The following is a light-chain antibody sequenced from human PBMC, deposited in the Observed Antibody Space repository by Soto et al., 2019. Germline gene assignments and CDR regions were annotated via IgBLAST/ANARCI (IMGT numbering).Light chain of an antibody. CDR1: QSVSSY. V-gene: IGKV3-11*01. Sequence: EIVLTQSPATLSLSPGERATLSCRASQSVSSYLAWYQQKPGQAPRLLIYDASSRPTGIPARFSGSGSGTDFTLTISSLEPEDFSVYYCQQRSNWPTFGGGTKVEIK. J-gene: IGKJ4*01. CDR2: DAS. CDR3: QQRSNWPT.